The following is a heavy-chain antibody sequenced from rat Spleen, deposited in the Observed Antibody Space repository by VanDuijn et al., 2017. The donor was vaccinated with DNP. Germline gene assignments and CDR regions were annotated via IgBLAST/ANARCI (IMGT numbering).Heavy chain of an antibody. V-gene: IGHV5-31*01. CDR1: GFTFNNYW. CDR2: ITSTGGTS. J-gene: IGHJ3*01. CDR3: TSSAEPLFAY. Sequence: EVQLVESGGGLVQPGRSLKLSCVASGFTFNNYWMTWIRQAPGKGLEWVASITSTGGTSYYPDSVKGRFTISRDNAKSTLYLQMNSLGSEDTATYYCTSSAEPLFAYWGQGTLVTVSS. D-gene: IGHD3-1*01.